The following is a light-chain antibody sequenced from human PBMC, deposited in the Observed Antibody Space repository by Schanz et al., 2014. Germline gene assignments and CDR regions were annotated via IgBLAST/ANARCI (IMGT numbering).Light chain of an antibody. CDR2: DVS. CDR1: SSDVGGYNY. Sequence: QSALTQPASVSGSPGQSITISCTGTSSDVGGYNYVSWYQQHPGKAPELMIYDVSNRPSGVSNRFSGSKSGNTASLTISGLQAEDEADYYCAAWDDSLNGPVFGGGTKLTVL. CDR3: AAWDDSLNGPV. J-gene: IGLJ3*02. V-gene: IGLV2-14*03.